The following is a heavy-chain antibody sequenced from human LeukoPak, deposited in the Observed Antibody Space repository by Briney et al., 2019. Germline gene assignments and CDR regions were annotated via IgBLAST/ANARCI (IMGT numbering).Heavy chain of an antibody. J-gene: IGHJ4*02. CDR3: ARDQEGFDY. V-gene: IGHV1-46*01. CDR2: IYPRDGST. Sequence: ASVKVSCTASGYIFTSNYIHWVRQAPGQGLEWMGMIYPRDGSTSYAQRFQDRVTVTRDTSTSTVHMELSGLRSEDTAVYYCARDQEGFDYWGQGTQVTVSS. CDR1: GYIFTSNY.